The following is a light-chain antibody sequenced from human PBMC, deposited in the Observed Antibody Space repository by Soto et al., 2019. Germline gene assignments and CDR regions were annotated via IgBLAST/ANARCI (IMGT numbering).Light chain of an antibody. CDR3: MQASHFPRS. Sequence: DIVLNQTPLSSPVTVGQSASISCRSSQSLVHSNGDTYLNWLHQRPGQPPRLLIYKISNRVSGVPDRFSGSGAVTHLTLKISRVEPEDVGIYYCMQASHFPRSFGQGTKVEIQ. CDR2: KIS. CDR1: QSLVHSNGDTY. V-gene: IGKV2-24*01. J-gene: IGKJ1*01.